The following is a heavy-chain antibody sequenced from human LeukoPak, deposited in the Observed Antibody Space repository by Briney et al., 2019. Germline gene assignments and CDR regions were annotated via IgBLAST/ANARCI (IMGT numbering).Heavy chain of an antibody. CDR3: AREWGYDFWSGYYTNAFDI. J-gene: IGHJ3*02. Sequence: SVKVSCKASGGTFSSYAISWVRQAPGQGLEWMGGIIPIFGTANYAQKFQGRVTITADESTSTAYMELSSLRSEDTAVYYCAREWGYDFWSGYYTNAFDIWGQGTTVTVSS. CDR1: GGTFSSYA. V-gene: IGHV1-69*13. CDR2: IIPIFGTA. D-gene: IGHD3-3*01.